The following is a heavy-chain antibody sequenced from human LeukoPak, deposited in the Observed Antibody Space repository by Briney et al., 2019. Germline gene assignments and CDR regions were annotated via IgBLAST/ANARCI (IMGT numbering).Heavy chain of an antibody. CDR3: ARDQDSGWYNAFDI. D-gene: IGHD6-19*01. V-gene: IGHV3-64*01. Sequence: GGSLRLSCAASGFTFSSYAVHWVRQAPGKGLEYVSAISSNGGSTYYANSVKGRFTISRDNSKNTLYLQMGSLRAEDMAVYYCARDQDSGWYNAFDIWGQGTMVTVSS. CDR1: GFTFSSYA. J-gene: IGHJ3*02. CDR2: ISSNGGST.